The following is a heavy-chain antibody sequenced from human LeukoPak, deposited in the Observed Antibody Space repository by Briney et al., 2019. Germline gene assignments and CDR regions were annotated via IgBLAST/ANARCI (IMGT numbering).Heavy chain of an antibody. D-gene: IGHD6-13*01. CDR2: IYPGDSDT. CDR1: GYSFTNYW. J-gene: IGHJ4*02. CDR3: ARRIAAAGSIGTRYFDY. V-gene: IGHV5-51*01. Sequence: GESLKISCKGSGYSFTNYWIGWVRQMPGKGLEWMGTIYPGDSDTKYSPSFQGQVTISADKSISTAYLQWSSLKASDTAVYYCARRIAAAGSIGTRYFDYWGQGTLVTVSS.